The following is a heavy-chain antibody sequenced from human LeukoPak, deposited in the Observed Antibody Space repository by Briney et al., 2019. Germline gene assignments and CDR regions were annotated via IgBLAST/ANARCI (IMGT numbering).Heavy chain of an antibody. CDR1: GGTFSSYA. Sequence: SVKVSCKASGGTFSSYAISWVRQAPGQGLEWMGGIIPIFGTANYAQKFQGRVTITADESTSTAYMELSSLRSEDTAVYYCATYRYCSSTSCYNWFDPWGQGTLVTVSS. CDR2: IIPIFGTA. CDR3: ATYRYCSSTSCYNWFDP. V-gene: IGHV1-69*13. D-gene: IGHD2-2*01. J-gene: IGHJ5*02.